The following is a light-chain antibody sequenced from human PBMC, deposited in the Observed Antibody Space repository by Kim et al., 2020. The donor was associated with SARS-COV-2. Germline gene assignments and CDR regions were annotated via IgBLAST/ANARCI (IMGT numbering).Light chain of an antibody. CDR1: ICGDND. V-gene: IGLV3-1*01. Sequence: GDICGDNDVYWYQQKPGHSPVLIIYEDSERPSGIPERFSGSKSGNTATLTISGIQAVDDADYYCHAFAFRAVVFGAGTQLTVL. CDR2: EDS. CDR3: HAFAFRAVV. J-gene: IGLJ3*02.